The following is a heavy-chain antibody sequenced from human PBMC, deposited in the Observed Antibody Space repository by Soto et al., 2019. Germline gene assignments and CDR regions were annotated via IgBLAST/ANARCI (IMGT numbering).Heavy chain of an antibody. J-gene: IGHJ6*02. CDR2: INPRGGRT. Sequence: QVHLVQSGAEVKKPGASVKVSCKASGYTFTNYYMHWVRQAPGQGLEWMGMINPRGGRTTYPQKFQDRVTTTKDTSTSTIYMELSSLRSEDTAVYYCARGGYCSSTSCYNDGMDVWGQGTTVTVSS. CDR1: GYTFTNYY. V-gene: IGHV1-46*01. D-gene: IGHD2-2*02. CDR3: ARGGYCSSTSCYNDGMDV.